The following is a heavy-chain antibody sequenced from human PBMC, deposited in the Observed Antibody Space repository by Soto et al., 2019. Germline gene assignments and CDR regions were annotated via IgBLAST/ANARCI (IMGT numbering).Heavy chain of an antibody. CDR1: GFTFSTYA. D-gene: IGHD6-19*01. CDR3: AKDHHTTIPVASGF. CDR2: ISNNGGRT. J-gene: IGHJ4*02. V-gene: IGHV3-23*01. Sequence: GGSLSLSCAASGFTFSTYAMAWIRQAPGKGLEWVSGISNNGGRTYYAASVKGRFTISRDNSKNTLYLQMNSLSPEDTAIYYCAKDHHTTIPVASGFWGQATLVTVSS.